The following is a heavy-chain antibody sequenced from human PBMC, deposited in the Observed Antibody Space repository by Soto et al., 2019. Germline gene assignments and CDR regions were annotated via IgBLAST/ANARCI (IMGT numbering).Heavy chain of an antibody. CDR1: GFTFTIYA. Sequence: EVQLLESGGGLVQPGGSLRLSCAASGFTFTIYAMTWVRQAPGNGLEWVSAISGSGDIAYYADSVRGRFTIYRDNSKRTLYLQMNSMRAEDTALYYSAKEIAHTVWGSGSDPGPWGQGTLVTVSS. V-gene: IGHV3-23*01. CDR2: ISGSGDIA. J-gene: IGHJ5*02. CDR3: AKEIAHTVWGSGSDPGP. D-gene: IGHD3-10*01.